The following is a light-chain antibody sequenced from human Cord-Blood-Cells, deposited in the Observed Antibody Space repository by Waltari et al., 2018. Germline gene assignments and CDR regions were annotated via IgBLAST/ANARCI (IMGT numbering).Light chain of an antibody. CDR2: LGS. J-gene: IGKJ2*01. CDR3: MQALQTRYT. V-gene: IGKV2-28*01. CDR1: QSLLHSNGYNY. Sequence: DIVMTQSPLSRPVTPGEPASISCRSSQSLLHSNGYNYLDWYLQKPGQSPQLLIYLGSNRASGVPDRFSGSGSGTDFTLKISRVEAEDVGVYYCMQALQTRYTFGQGTKLEIK.